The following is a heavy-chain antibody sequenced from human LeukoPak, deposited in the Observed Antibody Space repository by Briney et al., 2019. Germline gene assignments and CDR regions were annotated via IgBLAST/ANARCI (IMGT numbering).Heavy chain of an antibody. CDR3: ASLLSIAARQRG. Sequence: GGSLRLSCAASGFTFSSYSMNWVRQAPGKGLEWVSSISSSSYIYYADSVKGRFTISRDNAKNSLYLQMNSLRAEDTAVYYCASLLSIAARQRGWGQGTLVTVSS. V-gene: IGHV3-21*01. J-gene: IGHJ4*02. CDR1: GFTFSSYS. CDR2: ISSSSYI. D-gene: IGHD6-6*01.